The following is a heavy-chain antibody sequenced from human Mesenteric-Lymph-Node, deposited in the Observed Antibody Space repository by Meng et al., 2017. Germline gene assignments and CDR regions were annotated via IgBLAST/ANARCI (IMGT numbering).Heavy chain of an antibody. D-gene: IGHD3-10*01. Sequence: QLQLQESGPGLVKPSETLSRTCTASGGSISSSTYYWGGIGQPTGKGLEWMGSIYYSGRTYYNPSLKSRVTMSVDTSKNQFSLKLSSVTAADTAVYYCARLWFGERPPDYWGQGTLVTVSS. V-gene: IGHV4-39*01. CDR2: IYYSGRT. CDR1: GGSISSSTYY. J-gene: IGHJ4*02. CDR3: ARLWFGERPPDY.